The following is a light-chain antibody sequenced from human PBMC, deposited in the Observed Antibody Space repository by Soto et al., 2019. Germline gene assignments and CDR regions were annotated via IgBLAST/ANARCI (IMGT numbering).Light chain of an antibody. V-gene: IGKV3-11*01. CDR3: QHRSNWPPT. CDR1: QSVGSY. Sequence: EIALTQSPATLSLSPGERATLSCRASQSVGSYLAWYQQRPGQAPRLLIYDASNRATSIPARFSGSGSRTDFTLTISSLEPEDFAVYYCQHRSNWPPTFGQGTRLEI. CDR2: DAS. J-gene: IGKJ5*01.